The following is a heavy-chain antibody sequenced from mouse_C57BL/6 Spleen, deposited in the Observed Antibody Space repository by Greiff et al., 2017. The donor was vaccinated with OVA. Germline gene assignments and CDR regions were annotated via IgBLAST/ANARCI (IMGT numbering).Heavy chain of an antibody. V-gene: IGHV5-17*01. CDR1: GFTFSDYG. J-gene: IGHJ1*03. CDR3: ARDYGSSSWYFEV. CDR2: ISSGSSTI. D-gene: IGHD1-1*01. Sequence: DVMLVESGGGLVKPGGSLKLSCAASGFTFSDYGMHWVRQAPEKGLEWVAYISSGSSTIYYADTVKGRFTISRDNAKNTLFLQMTSLRSEDTAMYYCARDYGSSSWYFEVWGTGTTVTVAS.